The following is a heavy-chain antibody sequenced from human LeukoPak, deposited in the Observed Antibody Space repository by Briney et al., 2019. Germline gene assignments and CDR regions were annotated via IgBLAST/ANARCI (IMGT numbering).Heavy chain of an antibody. Sequence: SETLSLTCNVSRYSISSGYFWAWIRQPPGKGLEWIGSIYHSGTPYFNPSLRSRVTILVDTSKNQFSLNLRSVTAADTAVYYCARDFEIGPDYSDTSGFDYWGQGTLVTVSS. V-gene: IGHV4-38-2*02. CDR1: RYSISSGYF. D-gene: IGHD3-22*01. CDR3: ARDFEIGPDYSDTSGFDY. J-gene: IGHJ4*02. CDR2: IYHSGTP.